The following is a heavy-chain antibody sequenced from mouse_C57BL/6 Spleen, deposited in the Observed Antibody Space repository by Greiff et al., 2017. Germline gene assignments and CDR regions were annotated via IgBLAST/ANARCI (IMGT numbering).Heavy chain of an antibody. D-gene: IGHD3-3*01. V-gene: IGHV14-3*01. CDR2: INPGNGNT. J-gene: IGHJ4*01. CDR1: GFTIKNTY. Sequence: EVQLQQSVAELVRPGASVKLSCTASGFTIKNTYMHWVKQRPEQGLEWIGSINPGNGNTNYAAKFQGKATITADTSSTTAYLQLSSLTSEDTAIYYSAVGGPCMDYWGQGTSLTVSS. CDR3: AVGGPCMDY.